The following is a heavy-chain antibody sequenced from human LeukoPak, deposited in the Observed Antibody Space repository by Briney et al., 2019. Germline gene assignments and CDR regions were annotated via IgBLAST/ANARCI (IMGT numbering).Heavy chain of an antibody. CDR3: ARDRGYYDSSGYLNWFDP. CDR2: IYHSGST. Sequence: PSETLSLTCAVSGYSISSGYYWGWIRQPPGKGLEWIGSIYHSGSTYYNPSLKSRVTISVDTSKNQFSLKLSSVTAADTAVYYCARDRGYYDSSGYLNWFDPWGQGTLVTVSS. J-gene: IGHJ5*02. D-gene: IGHD3-22*01. V-gene: IGHV4-38-2*02. CDR1: GYSISSGYY.